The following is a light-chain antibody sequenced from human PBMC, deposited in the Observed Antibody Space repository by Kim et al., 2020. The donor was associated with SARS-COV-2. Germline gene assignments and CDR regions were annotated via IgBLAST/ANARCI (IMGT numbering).Light chain of an antibody. V-gene: IGLV2-18*02. CDR1: SSDVGPYDS. J-gene: IGLJ2*01. Sequence: GQSVTISCSVTSSDVGPYDSASWYQQSPGTAPKLLILAISSRPSGVPDRFSGSKSGNTASLTISGLQAEDEADYYCSSYTTTDTLIFGGGTQLTVL. CDR2: AIS. CDR3: SSYTTTDTLI.